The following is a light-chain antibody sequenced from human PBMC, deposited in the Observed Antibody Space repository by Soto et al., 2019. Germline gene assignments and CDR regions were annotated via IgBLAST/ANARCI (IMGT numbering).Light chain of an antibody. J-gene: IGLJ2*01. Sequence: QSALTQPPSASGSPGQSVTISCTGTSSDVGGYNYVSWYQQHPGKAPKLIIYEVTKRPSGVPDRFSGSKSGNTASLTVSGLLAEDEADYYCSSYAGSHNLFGGGTKVTVL. CDR2: EVT. CDR1: SSDVGGYNY. CDR3: SSYAGSHNL. V-gene: IGLV2-8*01.